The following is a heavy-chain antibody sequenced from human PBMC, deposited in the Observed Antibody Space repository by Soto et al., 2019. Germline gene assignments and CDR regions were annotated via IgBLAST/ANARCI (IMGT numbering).Heavy chain of an antibody. V-gene: IGHV4-31*04. Sequence: QVRLQESGPGLVRPSQTLSLTCTVSGDSLSSGGHYCSWIRQLPGKGLEWIGFIYYSGSTFYNPSLRSRVTMSADASKNQISLKLSSVTAADTAVYYCAKTKTPHVRNGMDVWGQGTTVTVSS. CDR2: IYYSGST. CDR1: GDSLSSGGHY. CDR3: AKTKTPHVRNGMDV. J-gene: IGHJ6*02. D-gene: IGHD2-8*01.